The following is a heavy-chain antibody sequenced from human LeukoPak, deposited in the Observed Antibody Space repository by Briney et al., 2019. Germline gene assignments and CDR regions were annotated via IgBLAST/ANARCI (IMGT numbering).Heavy chain of an antibody. J-gene: IGHJ4*02. D-gene: IGHD6-13*01. CDR1: GGTFSSYA. CDR2: IIPILGIA. CDR3: ARSNQQLAVFDY. Sequence: ASVKVSCKASGGTFSSYAISWVRQAPGQGLEWMGRIIPILGIANYAQKFQGRVTMTRDTSTSTVYMELSSLRSEDTAVYYCARSNQQLAVFDYWGQGTLVTVSS. V-gene: IGHV1-69*04.